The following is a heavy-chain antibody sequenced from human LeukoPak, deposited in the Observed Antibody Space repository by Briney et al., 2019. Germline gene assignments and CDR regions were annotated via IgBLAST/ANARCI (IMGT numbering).Heavy chain of an antibody. CDR3: ARHTLYGSGSYYVYYFDY. D-gene: IGHD3-10*01. CDR1: GYTFTSYD. Sequence: ASVKVSCKASGYTFTSYDINWVRQATGQGLEWMGWMNPNSGNTGYAQKFQGRVTMTRNTSISTAYMELRSLRSDDTAVYYCARHTLYGSGSYYVYYFDYWGQGTLVTVSS. J-gene: IGHJ4*02. V-gene: IGHV1-8*01. CDR2: MNPNSGNT.